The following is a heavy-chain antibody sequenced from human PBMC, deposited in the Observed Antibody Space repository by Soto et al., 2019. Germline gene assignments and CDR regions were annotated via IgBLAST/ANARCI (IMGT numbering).Heavy chain of an antibody. Sequence: QLQESGPGLVKHAETLSLKCAVSGGSVSSGNYFWGSIRQPPGNGLEWMGNIYYNGETYYSPSLKSRVTMSVDTAQNQFSLRLTSVTAADTAVYYCARRLIDNWNQGHAFDFWGQGTLVTVSS. CDR2: IYYNGET. CDR1: GGSVSSGNYF. J-gene: IGHJ3*01. D-gene: IGHD1-20*01. V-gene: IGHV4-39*01. CDR3: ARRLIDNWNQGHAFDF.